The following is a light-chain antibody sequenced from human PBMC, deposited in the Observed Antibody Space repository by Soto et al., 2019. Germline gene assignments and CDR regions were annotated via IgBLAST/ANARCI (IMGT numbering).Light chain of an antibody. J-gene: IGKJ1*01. Sequence: DIQMTQSPSTLSASVGDRVTITCRASQSISNWLAWYQQKPGKAPKVLIYKASNLESGVPSRFSGIGSGTEFTLTISSLQPDDFATYYCQQYHIYTRTFGQGPKVEIK. V-gene: IGKV1-5*03. CDR2: KAS. CDR3: QQYHIYTRT. CDR1: QSISNW.